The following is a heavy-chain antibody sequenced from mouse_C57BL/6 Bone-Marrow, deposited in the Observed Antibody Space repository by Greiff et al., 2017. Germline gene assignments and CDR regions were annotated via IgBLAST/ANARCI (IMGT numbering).Heavy chain of an antibody. CDR2: ISDGGSYT. J-gene: IGHJ2*01. Sequence: EVKLVEPGGGLVKPGGSLKLSCAASGFTFSSYAMSWVRQTPEQRLEWVATISDGGSYTYSPDNVKGRFTISRDNAKNNLYLQMSHLKSEDTAMYYCAGDRNGNCVDYWGQGTTLTVSS. CDR3: AGDRNGNCVDY. D-gene: IGHD2-1*01. V-gene: IGHV5-4*01. CDR1: GFTFSSYA.